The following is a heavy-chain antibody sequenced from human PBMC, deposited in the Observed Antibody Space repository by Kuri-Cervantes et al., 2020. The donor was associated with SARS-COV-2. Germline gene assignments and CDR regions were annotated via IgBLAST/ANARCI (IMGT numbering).Heavy chain of an antibody. J-gene: IGHJ5*02. CDR1: VFTLSSFA. CDR3: ARDGIGFDP. D-gene: IGHD2-21*01. Sequence: GGSLRLSCTASVFTLSSFAMHWVRQAPGKGLEWVAVISYDGSNKYYADSVKGRFTISRDNSKNTLYLQMNSLRAEDTAVYYCARDGIGFDPWGQGTLVTVSS. V-gene: IGHV3-30-3*01. CDR2: ISYDGSNK.